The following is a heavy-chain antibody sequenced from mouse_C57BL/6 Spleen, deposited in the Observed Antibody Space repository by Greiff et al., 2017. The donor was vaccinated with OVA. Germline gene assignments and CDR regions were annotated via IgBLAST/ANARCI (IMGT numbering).Heavy chain of an antibody. J-gene: IGHJ4*01. Sequence: QVQLKQPGAELVRPGSSVKLSCKASGYTFTSYWMHWVKQRPIQGLEWIGNIDPSDSETHYNQKFKDKATLTVDKSSSTAYMQLSSLTSEDSAVYYCERDGYYLWDYWGQGTSVTVSS. D-gene: IGHD2-3*01. CDR2: IDPSDSET. V-gene: IGHV1-52*01. CDR3: ERDGYYLWDY. CDR1: GYTFTSYW.